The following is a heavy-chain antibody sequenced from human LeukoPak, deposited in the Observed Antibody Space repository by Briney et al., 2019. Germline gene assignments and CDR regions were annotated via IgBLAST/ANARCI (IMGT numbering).Heavy chain of an antibody. CDR2: ILPGDSDT. CDR3: ARRYDSSGYYPNWFDH. D-gene: IGHD3-22*01. V-gene: IGHV5-51*01. CDR1: GYRFTSYW. J-gene: IGHJ5*02. Sequence: GGSLQISCQGSGYRFTSYWIGWVRPVPGKGLEWMGMILPGDSDTRYSPSFQGQVTISADKSISTAYLQWSSLKPSDTATYYCARRYDSSGYYPNWFDHWGQGTLVTVSS.